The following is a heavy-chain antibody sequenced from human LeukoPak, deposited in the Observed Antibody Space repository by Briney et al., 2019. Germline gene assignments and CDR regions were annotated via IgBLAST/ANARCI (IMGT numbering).Heavy chain of an antibody. CDR3: AKSGLNRFDY. D-gene: IGHD2-15*01. CDR1: GFTFSSFS. V-gene: IGHV3-21*01. CDR2: ISSSNNK. Sequence: PGGSLRLSCAASGFTFSSFSMNWVRQAPGKGLEWVSSISSSNNKHYSDSVKGRFTISRDNAKNSLYLQMNSLRAEDTAVYYCAKSGLNRFDYWGQGTLVTVSS. J-gene: IGHJ4*02.